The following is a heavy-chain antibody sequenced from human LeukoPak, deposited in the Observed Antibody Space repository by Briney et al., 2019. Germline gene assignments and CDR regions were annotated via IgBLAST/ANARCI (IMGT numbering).Heavy chain of an antibody. D-gene: IGHD3-10*01. J-gene: IGHJ4*02. CDR1: GFTFSSYW. CDR2: ISGDGRNI. V-gene: IGHV3-74*01. CDR3: ANENYYGSGSYADH. Sequence: GGSLRLSCVASGFTFSSYWMHWVRQDPRKGLVWVSRISGDGRNINYADSVRGRFTISRDNSKNTLYLQMNSLRAEDTAVYYCANENYYGSGSYADHWGQGTLVTVSS.